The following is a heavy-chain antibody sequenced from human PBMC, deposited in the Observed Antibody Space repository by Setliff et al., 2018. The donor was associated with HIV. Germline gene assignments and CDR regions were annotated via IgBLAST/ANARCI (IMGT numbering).Heavy chain of an antibody. CDR2: IKQDGSEK. CDR1: GFTFSSYW. CDR3: ARTITMIQWGYYYYYMDV. D-gene: IGHD3-22*01. J-gene: IGHJ6*03. Sequence: ESLSLSCAASGFTFSSYWMSWVRQAPGKGLEWVANIKQDGSEKYYVDSVKGRFTIARDNAKNSMSLQMDSLRAEDTAVYYCARTITMIQWGYYYYYMDVWGKGATVTVS. V-gene: IGHV3-7*01.